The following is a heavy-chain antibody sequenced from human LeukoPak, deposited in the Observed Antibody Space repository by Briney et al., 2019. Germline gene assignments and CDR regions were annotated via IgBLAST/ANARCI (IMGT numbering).Heavy chain of an antibody. V-gene: IGHV3-30*02. D-gene: IGHD6-13*01. J-gene: IGHJ4*02. Sequence: PGGSLRLSCAASGITFSSYGMHWVRQAPGKGLEWVAVIWYDGSNKYYADSVKGRFTISRDNSKNTLYLQMNSLRAEDTAVYYCAKDVGIAAAGSYFDYWGQGTLVTVSS. CDR1: GITFSSYG. CDR2: IWYDGSNK. CDR3: AKDVGIAAAGSYFDY.